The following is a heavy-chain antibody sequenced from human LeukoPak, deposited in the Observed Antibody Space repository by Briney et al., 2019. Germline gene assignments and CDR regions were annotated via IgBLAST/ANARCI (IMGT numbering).Heavy chain of an antibody. V-gene: IGHV4-34*01. CDR2: INHSGST. J-gene: IGHJ4*02. CDR1: GGSFSGYY. CDR3: ARAPGRGRAFFDY. D-gene: IGHD1-26*01. Sequence: PSETLSLTCAVSGGSFSGYYWSWIRQPPGKGLEWIGEINHSGSTNYNPSLKSRVTISVDTSKNQFSLKLSSVTAADTAVYYCARAPGRGRAFFDYWGQGTLVTVSA.